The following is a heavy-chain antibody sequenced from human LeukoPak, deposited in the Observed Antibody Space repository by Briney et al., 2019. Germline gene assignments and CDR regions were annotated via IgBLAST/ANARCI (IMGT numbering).Heavy chain of an antibody. CDR2: IYTSGSP. V-gene: IGHV4-4*07. CDR1: SGSISSYD. Sequence: SETLSLTRTVSSGSISSYDWSWIRQPAGKGLEWIGRIYTSGSPNYNPSLKSRVTMSVDTSKNQFSLKLSSVTAADTAVYYCARLTSSWYQDWYFDLWGRGTLVTVSS. CDR3: ARLTSSWYQDWYFDL. D-gene: IGHD6-13*01. J-gene: IGHJ2*01.